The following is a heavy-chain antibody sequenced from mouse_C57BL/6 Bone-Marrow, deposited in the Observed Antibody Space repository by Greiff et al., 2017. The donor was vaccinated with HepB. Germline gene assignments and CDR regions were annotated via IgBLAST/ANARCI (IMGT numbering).Heavy chain of an antibody. D-gene: IGHD2-3*01. CDR2: IYPRDGST. V-gene: IGHV1-78*01. CDR1: GYTFTDHT. CDR3: AKEGWFSWFAY. Sequence: VKLQESDAELVKPGASVKISCKVSGYTFTDHTIHWMKQRPEQGLEWIGYIYPRDGSTKYNEKFKGKATLTADKSSSTAYMQLNSLTSEDSAVYFCAKEGWFSWFAYWGQGTLVTVSA. J-gene: IGHJ3*01.